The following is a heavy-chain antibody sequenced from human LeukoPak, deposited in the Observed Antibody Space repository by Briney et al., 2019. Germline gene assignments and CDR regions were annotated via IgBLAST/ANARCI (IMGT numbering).Heavy chain of an antibody. D-gene: IGHD6-19*01. CDR2: IYYTGST. J-gene: IGHJ3*02. CDR1: GGSISSSSYY. CDR3: ARDGSGQWLGGAFDI. V-gene: IGHV4-39*07. Sequence: PSETLSLTCTVSGGSISSSSYYWAWIRQPPGKGLEWIGSIYYTGSTYYNPSLKSRVTISVDRSKNQFSLKLSSVTAADTAVYYCARDGSGQWLGGAFDIWGQGTMVTVSS.